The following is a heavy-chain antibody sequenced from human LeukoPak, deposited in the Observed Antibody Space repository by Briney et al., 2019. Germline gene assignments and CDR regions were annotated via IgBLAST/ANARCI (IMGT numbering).Heavy chain of an antibody. Sequence: SVKVSCKTSGYTFTSYDINWVRQAPGQALEWMGWITPFNGNTNYAQKFQDRVTITRDRSMSTAYMELSSLRSGDTAMYYCATATHYYYYYGMDVWGQGTTVTVSS. CDR1: GYTFTSYD. V-gene: IGHV1-45*02. J-gene: IGHJ6*02. CDR3: ATATHYYYYYGMDV. D-gene: IGHD2-21*02. CDR2: ITPFNGNT.